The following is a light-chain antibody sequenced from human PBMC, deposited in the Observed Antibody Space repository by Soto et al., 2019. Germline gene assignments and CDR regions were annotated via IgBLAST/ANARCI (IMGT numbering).Light chain of an antibody. CDR2: GAI. J-gene: IGKJ3*01. CDR1: QSVSSN. CDR3: QQYETWPPRFT. V-gene: IGKV3-15*01. Sequence: EIVLTQTPATLSVSPGERATLSCRASQSVSSNLAWYQQKPGQAPRLLIYGAISSATGIPARFSGSGFATEFTLTISSLQSEDFAVYYCQQYETWPPRFTFGPGTKVDIK.